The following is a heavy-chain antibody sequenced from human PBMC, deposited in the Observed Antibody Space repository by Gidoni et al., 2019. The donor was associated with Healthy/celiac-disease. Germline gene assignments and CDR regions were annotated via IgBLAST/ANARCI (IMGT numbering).Heavy chain of an antibody. D-gene: IGHD1-26*01. CDR3: ARFDPSAATGDNWFDP. J-gene: IGHJ5*02. CDR1: GGSIRISNW. Sequence: QVQLQESCPGLVKPSGTLSLTCAVSGGSIRISNWWSWVRQPPGKGLEWIGEIYHSGSTNYNPSLKSRVTISVDKSKNQFSLKLSSVTAADTAVYYCARFDPSAATGDNWFDPWGQGTLVTVSS. CDR2: IYHSGST. V-gene: IGHV4-4*02.